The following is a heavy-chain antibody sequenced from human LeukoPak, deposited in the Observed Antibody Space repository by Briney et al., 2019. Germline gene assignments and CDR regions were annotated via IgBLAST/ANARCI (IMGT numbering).Heavy chain of an antibody. D-gene: IGHD1-26*01. J-gene: IGHJ6*03. Sequence: PGGSLRLSCAASGFTFSNYMMHWVRQAPGKWLEWVAVISYDGSNKYYADSVKGRFTISRDNSKNTLYLQMNSLRAEDTAVYYCARGGSYWYYYYYMDVWGKGTTVTISS. CDR3: ARGGSYWYYYYYMDV. CDR2: ISYDGSNK. V-gene: IGHV3-30*03. CDR1: GFTFSNYM.